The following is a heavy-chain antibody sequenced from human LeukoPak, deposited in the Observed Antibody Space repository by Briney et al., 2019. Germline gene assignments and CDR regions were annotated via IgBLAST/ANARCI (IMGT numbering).Heavy chain of an antibody. D-gene: IGHD2/OR15-2a*01. J-gene: IGHJ6*02. V-gene: IGHV4-59*08. CDR2: IYYSGSS. CDR1: GASISSYY. CDR3: ARHDPVGHFLRGMDV. Sequence: PSETLSLTCTVSGASISSYYWSWIRQPPGKGLEWIGFIYYSGSSNYNPSLKSRVTMSIDRSKNQFSLKMTSVTAADTAVYYCARHDPVGHFLRGMDVWGQGTTVTVSS.